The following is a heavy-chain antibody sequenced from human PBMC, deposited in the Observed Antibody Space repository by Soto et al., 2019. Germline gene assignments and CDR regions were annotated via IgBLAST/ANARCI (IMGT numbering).Heavy chain of an antibody. CDR2: TYYRSKWYN. CDR3: ARDVRMGRDETWYFDL. CDR1: GDSVSSNSAA. Sequence: KQSQTLSLTCAISGDSVSSNSAAWNWIRQSPSRGLEWLGRTYYRSKWYNDYAVSVKSRITINPDTSKNQFSLQLNSVTPEDTAVYYCARDVRMGRDETWYFDLWGRGTLVTVSS. J-gene: IGHJ2*01. V-gene: IGHV6-1*01. D-gene: IGHD3-10*01.